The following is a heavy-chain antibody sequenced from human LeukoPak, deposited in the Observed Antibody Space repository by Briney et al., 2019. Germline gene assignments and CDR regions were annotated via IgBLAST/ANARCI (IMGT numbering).Heavy chain of an antibody. CDR2: IYWDDDE. V-gene: IGHV2-5*02. J-gene: IGHJ4*02. CDR1: GFSRSTLGVG. CDR3: AHKTSLSDLFDY. D-gene: IGHD2-2*01. Sequence: SGPTLVNPTQTLTLTCTFSGFSRSTLGVGVGWTRQPPGKALEWLALIYWDDDERYSPSLKNRLTITKDNSKYQVVLTMTDMDPVDTATYFCAHKTSLSDLFDYWGQGTLVTVSS.